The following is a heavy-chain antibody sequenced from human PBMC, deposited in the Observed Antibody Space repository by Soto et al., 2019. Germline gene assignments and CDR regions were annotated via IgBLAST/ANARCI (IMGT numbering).Heavy chain of an antibody. D-gene: IGHD3-9*01. CDR1: GFTSSSHA. Sequence: HPGGSLRLSCAASGFTSSSHAMSWVRQAPGKGLEWVSSISGSGGSTYYADSVKGRFTISRDNSKNTLYLQMNSLRAEDTTVYYCAKDGVDILTASDAWGKGTTVTVSS. V-gene: IGHV3-23*01. CDR3: AKDGVDILTASDA. J-gene: IGHJ6*04. CDR2: ISGSGGST.